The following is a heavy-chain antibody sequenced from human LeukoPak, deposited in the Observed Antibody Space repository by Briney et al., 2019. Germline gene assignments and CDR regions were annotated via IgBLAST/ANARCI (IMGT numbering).Heavy chain of an antibody. CDR2: IYYSGST. Sequence: SETLSLTCTVSGGSISSYYWSWIRQPPGKGLEWIGYIYYSGSTNYNPSLKSRVTISVGTSKNQFSLKLSSVTAADTAVYYCARGAMGATGAFDIWGQGTMVTVSS. CDR1: GGSISSYY. CDR3: ARGAMGATGAFDI. J-gene: IGHJ3*02. D-gene: IGHD1-26*01. V-gene: IGHV4-59*01.